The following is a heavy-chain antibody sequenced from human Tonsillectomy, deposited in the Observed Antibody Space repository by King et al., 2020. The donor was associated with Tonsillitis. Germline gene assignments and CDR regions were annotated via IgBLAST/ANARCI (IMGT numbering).Heavy chain of an antibody. V-gene: IGHV2-5*01. CDR1: GFSLSTSGVG. CDR3: AAGFEPVDY. CDR2: IYWNDDK. Sequence: TLQESGPTLVKPTQTLTLTCTFSGFSLSTSGVGVGWIRQPPGQALEWLALIYWNDDKRYSPSLKSRLTITKDTSKNQVVLTMTNMDPVDTATYYCAAGFEPVDYWGQGTLVTVSS. J-gene: IGHJ4*02.